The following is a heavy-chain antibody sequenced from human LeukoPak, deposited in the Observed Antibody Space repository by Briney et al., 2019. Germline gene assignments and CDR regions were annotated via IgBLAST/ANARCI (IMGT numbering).Heavy chain of an antibody. D-gene: IGHD4-17*01. CDR1: GGSISSSSYY. J-gene: IGHJ4*02. V-gene: IGHV4-39*07. CDR2: IYYSGST. CDR3: ARAVRDTTVTLQDYFDY. Sequence: PSETLSLTCTVSGGSISSSSYYWGWIRQPPGKGLEWIGSIYYSGSTYYNPSLKSRVTISVDTSKNQFSLKLSSVTAADTAVYYCARAVRDTTVTLQDYFDYWGQGTLVTVSS.